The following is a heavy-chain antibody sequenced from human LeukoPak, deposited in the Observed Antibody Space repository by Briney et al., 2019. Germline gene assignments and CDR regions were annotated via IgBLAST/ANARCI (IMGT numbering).Heavy chain of an antibody. J-gene: IGHJ6*02. V-gene: IGHV5-10-1*01. Sequence: GESPKISCKGSGYSFTSYWISWVRQMPGKGLEWMGRIDPSDSYTNYSPSFQGHVTISADKSISTAFLQWSSLKASDTAMYYCARVVREEDGMDVWGQGTTVTVSS. CDR1: GYSFTSYW. CDR3: ARVVREEDGMDV. D-gene: IGHD3-16*02. CDR2: IDPSDSYT.